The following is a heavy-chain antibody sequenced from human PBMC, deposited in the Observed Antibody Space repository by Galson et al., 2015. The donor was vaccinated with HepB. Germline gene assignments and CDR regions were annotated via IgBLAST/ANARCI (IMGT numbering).Heavy chain of an antibody. CDR1: GFTFSSYA. CDR2: ISYDGSNK. D-gene: IGHD3-16*02. J-gene: IGHJ4*02. V-gene: IGHV3-30*04. CDR3: ARDRIMITFGGVIVEYYFDY. Sequence: SLRLSCAASGFTFSSYAMHWVRQAPGKGLEWVAVISYDGSNKYYADSVKGRFTISRDNSKNTLYLQMNSLRAEDTAVYYCARDRIMITFGGVIVEYYFDYWGQGTLVTVSS.